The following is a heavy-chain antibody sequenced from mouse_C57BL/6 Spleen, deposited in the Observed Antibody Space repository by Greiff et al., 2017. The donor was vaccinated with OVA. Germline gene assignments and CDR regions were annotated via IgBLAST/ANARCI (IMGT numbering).Heavy chain of an antibody. J-gene: IGHJ2*01. CDR3: TRYYGSRRYFDY. CDR2: IDPETGGT. Sequence: QVQLKESGAELVRPGASVTLSCKASGYTFTDYEMHWVKQTPVHGLEWIGAIDPETGGTAYNQKFKGKAILTADKSSSTAYMELRSLTSEDSAVYYCTRYYGSRRYFDYWGQGTTLTVSS. CDR1: GYTFTDYE. D-gene: IGHD1-1*01. V-gene: IGHV1-15*01.